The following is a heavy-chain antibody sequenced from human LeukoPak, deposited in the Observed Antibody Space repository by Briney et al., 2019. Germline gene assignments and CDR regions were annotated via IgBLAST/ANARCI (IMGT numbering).Heavy chain of an antibody. J-gene: IGHJ4*02. CDR3: ASSSGWHQGHFDY. CDR1: GYTFTGYY. Sequence: ASVKVSCKASGYTFTGYYMHWVRQAPGQGLEWMGRINPNSGGTNYAQKFQGRVTMTRDTSISTAYMELSRLRSDDTAVYYCASSSGWHQGHFDYWGQGTLVTVSS. V-gene: IGHV1-2*06. D-gene: IGHD6-25*01. CDR2: INPNSGGT.